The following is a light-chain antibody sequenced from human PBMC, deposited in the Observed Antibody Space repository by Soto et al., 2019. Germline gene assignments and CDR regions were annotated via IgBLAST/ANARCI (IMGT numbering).Light chain of an antibody. CDR2: GAS. CDR3: QQYGSSPPLS. CDR1: QSISSNY. Sequence: IALTQSPGTLSLSPGERATLSCRASQSISSNYLAWYQQKPGQAPRLLIYGASSRATGIPDRFSGSGSGTDFTLTISRLEPEDFAVYYCQQYGSSPPLSFGGGTKVDI. J-gene: IGKJ4*01. V-gene: IGKV3-20*01.